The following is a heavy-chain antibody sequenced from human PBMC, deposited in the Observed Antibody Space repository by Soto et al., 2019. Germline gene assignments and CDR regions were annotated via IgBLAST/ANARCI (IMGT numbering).Heavy chain of an antibody. CDR1: GFTFSSYG. CDR2: ISYDGSNK. CDR3: AKRGPPIFGELFHNFDY. Sequence: PGGSLRLSCAASGFTFSSYGMHWVRQAPGKGLEWVAVISYDGSNKYYADSVKGRFTISRDNSKNTLYLQMNSLRAEDTAVYYCAKRGPPIFGELFHNFDYWGQGTLVTVSS. J-gene: IGHJ4*02. V-gene: IGHV3-30*18. D-gene: IGHD3-10*01.